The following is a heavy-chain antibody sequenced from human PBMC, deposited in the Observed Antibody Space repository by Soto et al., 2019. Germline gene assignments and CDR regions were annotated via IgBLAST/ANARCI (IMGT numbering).Heavy chain of an antibody. Sequence: QVQLVQSGAEVKKPGASVKVSCKASGYTFTSYYMHWVRQAPGQGLEWMGIINPSGGSTSYAQKFQGRVTMTRDTSTSTVYMELSSLRPEDTAVYYCARVEGTMGFDPWGQGTLVTVSS. CDR2: INPSGGST. V-gene: IGHV1-46*03. J-gene: IGHJ5*02. D-gene: IGHD3-10*01. CDR3: ARVEGTMGFDP. CDR1: GYTFTSYY.